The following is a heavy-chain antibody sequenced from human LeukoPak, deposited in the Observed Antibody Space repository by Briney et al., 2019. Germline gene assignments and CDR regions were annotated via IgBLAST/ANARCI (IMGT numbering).Heavy chain of an antibody. CDR1: GGTFIHYS. D-gene: IGHD1-26*01. CDR2: IIPVFGTT. J-gene: IGHJ4*02. V-gene: IGHV1-69*05. CDR3: ATELYPVYFDY. Sequence: SVKVSCKASGGTFIHYSISWVRQAPGQGLEWMGGIIPVFGTTNYAQKFQGRVTITTDESTSTAYLELSSLRSEDTAVYYCATELYPVYFDYWGQGTLVTVSS.